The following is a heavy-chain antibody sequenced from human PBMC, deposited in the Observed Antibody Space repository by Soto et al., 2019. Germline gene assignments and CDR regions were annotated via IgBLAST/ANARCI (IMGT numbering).Heavy chain of an antibody. CDR1: GYTFTDHY. D-gene: IGHD4-17*01. CDR3: ARVRTVNFYGMDV. Sequence: QVQLVQSGAEVKKPGASVKVSYVASGYTFTDHYIHWVRQAPGQGLEWMGWINPHSGDKIYAQKFQGRVTLTRDTSISTAYMELSRLRSDDTAVYYCARVRTVNFYGMDVWGQGTTVTVSS. V-gene: IGHV1-2*02. J-gene: IGHJ6*02. CDR2: INPHSGDK.